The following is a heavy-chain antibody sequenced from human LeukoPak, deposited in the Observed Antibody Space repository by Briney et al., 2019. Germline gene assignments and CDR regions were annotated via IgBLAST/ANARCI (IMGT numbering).Heavy chain of an antibody. CDR2: IWYDGSNK. CDR1: GFTLSSYG. Sequence: GGSLRLSCAASGFTLSSYGMHWVRQAPGKGLEWVAVIWYDGSNKYYADSVKGRFTISRDNSKNTLYLQMNSLRAEDTAVYYCASDASHYDILTGPFDYWGQGTLVTVSS. J-gene: IGHJ4*02. D-gene: IGHD3-9*01. CDR3: ASDASHYDILTGPFDY. V-gene: IGHV3-33*01.